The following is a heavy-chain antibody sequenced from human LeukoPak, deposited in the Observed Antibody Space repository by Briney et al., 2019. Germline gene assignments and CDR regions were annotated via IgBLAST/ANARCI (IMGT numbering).Heavy chain of an antibody. J-gene: IGHJ3*02. Sequence: GESLKISCQGSGYTFTSYWIGWVRQMPGKGLEWMGIIYPGDSDTRYSPSFQGQVTISADRSISTAYLQWNSLKASDTAMYHCARVREGGDDAFDIWGHGTMVTVSS. CDR3: ARVREGGDDAFDI. CDR1: GYTFTSYW. CDR2: IYPGDSDT. D-gene: IGHD3-16*01. V-gene: IGHV5-51*01.